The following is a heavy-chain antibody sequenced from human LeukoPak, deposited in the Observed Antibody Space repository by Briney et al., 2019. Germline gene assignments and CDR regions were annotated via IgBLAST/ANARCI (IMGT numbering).Heavy chain of an antibody. Sequence: SSETLSLTCAVYGGSFSGYYWSWIRQPPGKGLEWIGEINHSGSTNYNPSLKSRVTISVDTSKNQFSLKLSSVTAADTAVYYCARGRIRYYYGSGSYYKSPIPLYYFDYWGQGTLVTVSS. V-gene: IGHV4-34*01. CDR2: INHSGST. CDR1: GGSFSGYY. CDR3: ARGRIRYYYGSGSYYKSPIPLYYFDY. D-gene: IGHD3-10*01. J-gene: IGHJ4*02.